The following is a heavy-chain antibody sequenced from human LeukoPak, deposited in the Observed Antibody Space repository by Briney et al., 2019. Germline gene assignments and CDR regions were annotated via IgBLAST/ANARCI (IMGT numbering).Heavy chain of an antibody. D-gene: IGHD2-2*01. CDR3: ARVVPAAMTYYYYMDV. V-gene: IGHV1-69*05. CDR1: GGTFSSYA. CDR2: IIPIFGTA. Sequence: SVKVSCKASGGTFSSYAISWVRQAPGQGLEWMGGIIPIFGTANYAQKFQGRVTITTDESTSIAYMELSSLRSEDTAVYYCARVVPAAMTYYYYMDVWGKGTTVTVSS. J-gene: IGHJ6*03.